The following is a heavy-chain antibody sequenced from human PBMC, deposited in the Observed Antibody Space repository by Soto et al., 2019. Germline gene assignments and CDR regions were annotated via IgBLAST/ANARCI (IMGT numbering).Heavy chain of an antibody. Sequence: EVQLLESGGGLVQPGGSLRLSCAASGFTFSSYAMSWVRQAPGQGLEWVSAISGSGGSTYYADSVKGRFTISRDNSKNTLYLQMNSLRAEDTAVYYCAKDYSYCGGDCYSLAFDIWGQGTMVTVSS. CDR2: ISGSGGST. J-gene: IGHJ3*02. CDR1: GFTFSSYA. V-gene: IGHV3-23*01. D-gene: IGHD2-21*01. CDR3: AKDYSYCGGDCYSLAFDI.